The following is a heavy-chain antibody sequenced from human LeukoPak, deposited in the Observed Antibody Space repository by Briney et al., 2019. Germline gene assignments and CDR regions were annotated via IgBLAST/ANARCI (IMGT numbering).Heavy chain of an antibody. CDR1: GLTFSSHW. D-gene: IGHD2/OR15-2a*01. CDR3: VSFYETD. Sequence: GGSLRLSCAASGLTFSSHWMHWVRQAPGKGLVWVSHINSDGSWTSYADSVKGRFTISKDNAKNTVYLQMNNLRAEDTAVYYCVSFYETDWGRGTLVTVSS. V-gene: IGHV3-74*01. J-gene: IGHJ1*01. CDR2: INSDGSWT.